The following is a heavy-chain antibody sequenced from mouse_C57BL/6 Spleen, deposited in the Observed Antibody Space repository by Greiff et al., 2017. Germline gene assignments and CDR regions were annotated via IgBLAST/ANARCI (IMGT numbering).Heavy chain of an antibody. V-gene: IGHV5-17*01. CDR2: SSSGSSTI. CDR1: GFTFSDYG. J-gene: IGHJ4*01. CDR3: AREDYGSSYGYYAMDY. Sequence: EVKLVESGGGLVKPGGSLKLSCAASGFTFSDYGMHWVRQAPEKGLEWVAYSSSGSSTIYYADTVKGRFTISRDNAKNTLFLQMTSLRSEDTAMYYCAREDYGSSYGYYAMDYWGQGTSVTVSS. D-gene: IGHD1-1*01.